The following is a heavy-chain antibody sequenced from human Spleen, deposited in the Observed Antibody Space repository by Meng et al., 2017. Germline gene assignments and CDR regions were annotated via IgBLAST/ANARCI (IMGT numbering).Heavy chain of an antibody. D-gene: IGHD2-15*01. Sequence: GESLKISCAASGFTFSSYSMNWVRQAPGKGLEWVSSISSSSSYIYYADSVKGRFTISRDNAKNSLYLQMNSLRAEDTAVYYCAREDNVVGAYWGQGTLVTVS. CDR3: AREDNVVGAY. CDR1: GFTFSSYS. V-gene: IGHV3-21*01. J-gene: IGHJ4*02. CDR2: ISSSSSYI.